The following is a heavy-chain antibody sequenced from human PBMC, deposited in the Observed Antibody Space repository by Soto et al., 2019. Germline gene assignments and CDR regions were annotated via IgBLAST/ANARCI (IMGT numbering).Heavy chain of an antibody. D-gene: IGHD3-10*01. CDR1: GFTFSSYS. J-gene: IGHJ4*02. CDR2: ISSSSSTI. CDR3: ARDHYYGSGSYYNPNYFDY. V-gene: IGHV3-48*02. Sequence: GGSLRLSCAASGFTFSSYSMNWVRQAPGKGLEWVSYISSSSSTIYYADSVKGRFTISRDNAKNSLYLQMNSLRDEDTAVYYCARDHYYGSGSYYNPNYFDYWGQGTLVTVSS.